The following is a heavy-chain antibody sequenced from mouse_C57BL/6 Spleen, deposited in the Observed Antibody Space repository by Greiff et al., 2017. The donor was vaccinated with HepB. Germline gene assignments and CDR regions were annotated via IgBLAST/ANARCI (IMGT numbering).Heavy chain of an antibody. V-gene: IGHV1-80*01. D-gene: IGHD1-1*01. CDR1: GYAFSSYW. Sequence: QVQLQQSGAELVKPGASVKISCKASGYAFSSYWMNWVKQRPGKGLEWIGQIYPGDGDTNYNGKFKGKATLTADKSSSTAYMQLSSLTSEDSAVYFCAREGDYGSSTSGFAYWGQGTLVTVSA. CDR2: IYPGDGDT. CDR3: AREGDYGSSTSGFAY. J-gene: IGHJ3*01.